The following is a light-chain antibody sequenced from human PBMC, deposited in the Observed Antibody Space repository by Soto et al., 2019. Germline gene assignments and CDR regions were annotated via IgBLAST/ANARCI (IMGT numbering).Light chain of an antibody. CDR3: QQRKTWPPIT. J-gene: IGKJ5*01. CDR2: GAS. CDR1: QNVEGY. Sequence: EIELTQSPATLSLSPGERATLSCRASQNVEGYLAWYQQKPGQAPRLLIYGASNRAPGIPARFSGSGSGTDFTLTISSLEPEDFAVYYCQQRKTWPPITFGQGTRLEIK. V-gene: IGKV3-11*01.